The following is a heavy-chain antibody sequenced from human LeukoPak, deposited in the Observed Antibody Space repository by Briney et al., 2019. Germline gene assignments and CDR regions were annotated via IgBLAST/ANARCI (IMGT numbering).Heavy chain of an antibody. CDR3: AGVSSGWLDY. J-gene: IGHJ4*02. CDR1: GGSISSGSYY. D-gene: IGHD6-19*01. Sequence: SETLSLTCTVSGGSISSGSYYWSWIRQPAGKGLEWIGRIYTSGSTNYNPSLKSRVTISVDTSKNQFSLKLSSVTAADTAVYYCAGVSSGWLDYWGQGTLVTVSS. CDR2: IYTSGST. V-gene: IGHV4-61*02.